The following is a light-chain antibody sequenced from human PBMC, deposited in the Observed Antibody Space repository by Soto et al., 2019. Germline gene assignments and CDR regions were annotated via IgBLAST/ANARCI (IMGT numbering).Light chain of an antibody. V-gene: IGLV2-14*01. CDR1: SSDVAGYNH. Sequence: QSVLTQPASVSGSPGQSITISCTGTSSDVAGYNHVSWYQHHPGKAPKLMIYEVTKRPSGVSNRFSGSKSGDTASLTISGLQAEDEADYYCNSNTDSTNRILGNGTKVT. J-gene: IGLJ1*01. CDR2: EVT. CDR3: NSNTDSTNRI.